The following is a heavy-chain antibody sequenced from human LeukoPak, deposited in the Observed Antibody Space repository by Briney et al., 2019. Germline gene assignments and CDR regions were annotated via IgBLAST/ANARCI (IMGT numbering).Heavy chain of an antibody. CDR3: ARPPEGYSYGFYFGH. CDR1: AFTFSEYS. J-gene: IGHJ4*02. V-gene: IGHV3-11*01. D-gene: IGHD5-18*01. CDR2: ITESGGTE. Sequence: GGSLRLSCVGSAFTFSEYSMSWIRQAPGRELEWISSITESGGTEYYVDSVKGRFSISRDNAKSALYLQMNSPRAEDTAVYYCARPPEGYSYGFYFGHWGQGAPVIVSS.